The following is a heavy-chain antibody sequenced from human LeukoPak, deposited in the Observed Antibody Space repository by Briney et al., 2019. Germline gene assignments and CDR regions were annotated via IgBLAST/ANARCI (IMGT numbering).Heavy chain of an antibody. CDR2: VSGSGGTT. J-gene: IGHJ4*02. D-gene: IGHD4-17*01. V-gene: IGHV3-23*01. Sequence: PGGSLRLSCAASGFTFSSYAMSWVRQAPGKGLEWVSTVSGSGGTTYYADSVKGRFTISRDNSKNTLYLQVNRMTAEDTAVYYCAKGREVFGDSRFDYWGQGILVTVSS. CDR1: GFTFSSYA. CDR3: AKGREVFGDSRFDY.